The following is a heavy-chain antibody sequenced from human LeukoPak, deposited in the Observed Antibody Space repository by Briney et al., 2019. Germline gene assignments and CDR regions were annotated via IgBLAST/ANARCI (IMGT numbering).Heavy chain of an antibody. CDR1: GFTFSSYW. J-gene: IGHJ5*02. CDR3: AKIYSSSSS. Sequence: PGGSLRLSCAASGFTFSSYWMHWVRQAPGKGLEWVSSISGTGSYIYYADSVKGRFTISRDNAKNSLYLQMNSLRAEDTAVYYCAKIYSSSSSWGQGTLVTVSS. D-gene: IGHD6-6*01. V-gene: IGHV3-21*01. CDR2: ISGTGSYI.